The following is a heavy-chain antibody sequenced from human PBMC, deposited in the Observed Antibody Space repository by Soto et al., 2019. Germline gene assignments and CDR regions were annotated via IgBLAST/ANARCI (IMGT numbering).Heavy chain of an antibody. V-gene: IGHV3-64D*06. CDR1: GFTFSSYA. Sequence: PRLSCSASGFTFSSYAMHWVRQAPGKGLEYVSAISSNGGSTYYADSVKGRFTISRDNSKNTLYLQMSSLRAEDTAVYYCVKEGDFWSGSPSYYGMDVWGQGTTVTVSS. CDR3: VKEGDFWSGSPSYYGMDV. D-gene: IGHD3-3*01. J-gene: IGHJ6*02. CDR2: ISSNGGST.